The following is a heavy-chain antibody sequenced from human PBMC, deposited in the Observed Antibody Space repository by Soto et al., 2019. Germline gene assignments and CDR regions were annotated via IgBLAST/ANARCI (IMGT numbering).Heavy chain of an antibody. CDR2: INHSGST. J-gene: IGHJ3*02. V-gene: IGHV4-34*01. CDR3: ARGRGYFDWLPPFPYAFDI. D-gene: IGHD3-9*01. Sequence: SETLSLTCAVYGGSFSGYYWSWIRQPPGKGLEWIGEINHSGSTNYNPSLKSRVTISVDTSKNQFSLKLSSVTAADTAVYYCARGRGYFDWLPPFPYAFDIWGQGTMVTVSS. CDR1: GGSFSGYY.